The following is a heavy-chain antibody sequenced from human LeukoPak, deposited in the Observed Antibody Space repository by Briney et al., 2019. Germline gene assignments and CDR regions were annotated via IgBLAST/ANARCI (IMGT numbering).Heavy chain of an antibody. J-gene: IGHJ6*02. V-gene: IGHV3-48*01. CDR2: ISSSSTTI. CDR1: GFTFSSYS. D-gene: IGHD6-19*01. Sequence: GGSLRLSCAASGFTFSSYSMNWVRQAPGKGLEWISYISSSSTTIYYADSVKGRFTISRDNAKNSPYLQMNSLRAEDTAVYYCARGAAVAARYAMDVWGQGTTVTVSS. CDR3: ARGAAVAARYAMDV.